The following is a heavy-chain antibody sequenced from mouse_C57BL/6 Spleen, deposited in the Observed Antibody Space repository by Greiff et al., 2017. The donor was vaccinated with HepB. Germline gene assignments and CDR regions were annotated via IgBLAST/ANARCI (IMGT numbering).Heavy chain of an antibody. CDR1: GFTFSNYW. CDR3: THSSGYEAWFAY. J-gene: IGHJ3*01. Sequence: EVKLMESGGGLVQPGGSMKLSCVASGFTFSNYWMNWVRQSPEKGLEWVAQIRLKSDNYATHYAESVKGRFTISRDDSKSSVYLQMNNLRAEDTGIYYCTHSSGYEAWFAYWGQGTLVTVSA. D-gene: IGHD3-2*02. CDR2: IRLKSDNYAT. V-gene: IGHV6-3*01.